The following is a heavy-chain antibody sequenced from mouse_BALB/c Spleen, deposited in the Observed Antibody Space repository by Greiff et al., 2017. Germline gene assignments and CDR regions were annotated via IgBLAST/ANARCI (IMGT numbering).Heavy chain of an antibody. CDR2: INPSTGYT. D-gene: IGHD3-1*01. Sequence: QVQLQQSGAELAKPGASVKMSCKASGYTFTSYWMHWVKQRPGQGLEWIGYINPSTGYTEYNQKFKDKATLTADKSSSTAYMQLSSLTSEDSAVYYCERQLSFAYWGQGTLVTVSA. CDR3: ERQLSFAY. CDR1: GYTFTSYW. V-gene: IGHV1-7*01. J-gene: IGHJ3*01.